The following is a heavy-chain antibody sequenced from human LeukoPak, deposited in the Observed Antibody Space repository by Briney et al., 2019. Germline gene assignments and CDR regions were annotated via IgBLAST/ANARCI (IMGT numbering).Heavy chain of an antibody. D-gene: IGHD5-24*01. J-gene: IGHJ4*02. V-gene: IGHV4-59*01. CDR1: GDSISIYY. Sequence: PSETLPLTCTVSGDSISIYYWNWIRQPPGKGLEWIGYVYYNGATNYNPSLKSRVTISVDTSRNQFSLKLSSVTAADTAVYYCARGDGYNYAIVSFGYWGQGTLVTVSS. CDR3: ARGDGYNYAIVSFGY. CDR2: VYYNGAT.